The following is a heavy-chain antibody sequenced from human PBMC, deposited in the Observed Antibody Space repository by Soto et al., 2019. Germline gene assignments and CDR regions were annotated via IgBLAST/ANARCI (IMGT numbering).Heavy chain of an antibody. J-gene: IGHJ4*02. CDR2: IYHSGST. CDR1: GGSISSGGYS. D-gene: IGHD4-17*01. V-gene: IGHV4-30-2*01. Sequence: PSETLSLTCAVSGGSISSGGYSWSWIRQPPGKGLEWIGYIYHSGSTYYNPSLKSRVTISVDRSKNQFSLKLSSVTAADTAVYYCARGVYGDYDWVYWGQGTLVTVSS. CDR3: ARGVYGDYDWVY.